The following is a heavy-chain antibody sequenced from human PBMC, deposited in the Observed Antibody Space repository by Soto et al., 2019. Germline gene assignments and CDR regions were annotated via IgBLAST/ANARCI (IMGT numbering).Heavy chain of an antibody. CDR3: TRLTTVRIPYYYYYGMDV. V-gene: IGHV3-73*01. D-gene: IGHD4-17*01. CDR1: GFTFSGSA. Sequence: GGSLRLSCAASGFTFSGSAMHWVRQASGKGLEWVGRIRSKANSYATAYAASVKGRFTISRDDSKNTAYLQMNSLKTEDTAVYYCTRLTTVRIPYYYYYGMDVWGQGTTVTVSS. J-gene: IGHJ6*02. CDR2: IRSKANSYAT.